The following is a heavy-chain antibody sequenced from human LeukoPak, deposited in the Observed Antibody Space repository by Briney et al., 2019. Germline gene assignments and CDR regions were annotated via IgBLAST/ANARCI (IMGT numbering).Heavy chain of an antibody. D-gene: IGHD2-15*01. CDR1: GFTFSRYT. V-gene: IGHV3-48*01. J-gene: IGHJ4*02. Sequence: PGGSLRLSCAASGFTFSRYTMFWVRQAPGMGLEWVSYISSSGIAMDYADSVKGRFTISRDNAKNSLYLQMNSLRAEDTAVYYCARVSYSPSPTPFDYWGQGTRVTVSS. CDR2: ISSSGIAM. CDR3: ARVSYSPSPTPFDY.